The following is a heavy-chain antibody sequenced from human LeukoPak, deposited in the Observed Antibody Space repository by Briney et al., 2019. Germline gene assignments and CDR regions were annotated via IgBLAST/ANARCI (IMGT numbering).Heavy chain of an antibody. D-gene: IGHD1-26*01. CDR3: AKTYGMGAPFDY. Sequence: QTGGSLRLSCSASGFTFSSYSMSWVRQAPGKGLEWVSYISSSSTTIYYADSVKGRFTISRDNAKNTLYLQMNSLRAEDTAVYYCAKTYGMGAPFDYWGQGTLVTVSS. J-gene: IGHJ4*02. CDR1: GFTFSSYS. CDR2: ISSSSTTI. V-gene: IGHV3-48*01.